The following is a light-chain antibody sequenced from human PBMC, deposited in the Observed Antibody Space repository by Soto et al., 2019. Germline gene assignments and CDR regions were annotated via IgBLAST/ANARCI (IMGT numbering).Light chain of an antibody. Sequence: QSVLTQPASVSGSPGQSITISCSGTSSDVGDYKYVSWYQQHPGKAPKLIIYDVSYRPSGVSNRFSGSKSGNTASLTISGLQAEDEADYYCSSYTSSSPRVFGTGTKLTVL. CDR3: SSYTSSSPRV. J-gene: IGLJ1*01. CDR1: SSDVGDYKY. CDR2: DVS. V-gene: IGLV2-14*01.